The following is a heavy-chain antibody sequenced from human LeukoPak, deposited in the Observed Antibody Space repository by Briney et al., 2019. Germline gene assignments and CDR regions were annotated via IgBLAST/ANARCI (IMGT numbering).Heavy chain of an antibody. CDR2: IYYSGST. J-gene: IGHJ4*02. V-gene: IGHV4-39*01. CDR3: ARHPYYDFWSGYPTLFAY. Sequence: SETLSLTCTVSGGSISSSSYYWGWIRQPPGKGLEWIGSIYYSGSTYYNPSLKSRVTISVDTSKNQFSLKLSSVTAADTAVYYCARHPYYDFWSGYPTLFAYWGQGTLVTVSS. D-gene: IGHD3-3*01. CDR1: GGSISSSSYY.